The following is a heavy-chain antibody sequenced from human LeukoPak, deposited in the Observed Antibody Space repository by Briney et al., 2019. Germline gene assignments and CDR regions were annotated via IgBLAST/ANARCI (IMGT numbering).Heavy chain of an antibody. V-gene: IGHV3-74*01. CDR1: GFIFSNYW. Sequence: GGSLRLSCAASGFIFSNYWMHWVRQAPGKGLVWVSRINSDGRSTNYADSVMGRFSISRDYAKNTVYLQMNGLRAEDTAVYYCAITIVGATDWFDPWGQGTLVTVSS. J-gene: IGHJ5*02. CDR2: INSDGRST. D-gene: IGHD1-26*01. CDR3: AITIVGATDWFDP.